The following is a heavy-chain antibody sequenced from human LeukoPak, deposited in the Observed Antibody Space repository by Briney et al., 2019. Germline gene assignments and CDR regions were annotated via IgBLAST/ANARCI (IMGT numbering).Heavy chain of an antibody. V-gene: IGHV4-39*01. CDR1: GGSISSSSYY. CDR2: IYYSGST. D-gene: IGHD5-18*01. Sequence: SETLSLTCTVSGGSISSSSYYWGWIRQPPGKGLEWIGCIYYSGSTYYNPSLKSRVTISVDTSKNQFSLKLSSVTAADTAVYYCASVPDTAMVLDDYWGQGTLVTVSS. J-gene: IGHJ4*02. CDR3: ASVPDTAMVLDDY.